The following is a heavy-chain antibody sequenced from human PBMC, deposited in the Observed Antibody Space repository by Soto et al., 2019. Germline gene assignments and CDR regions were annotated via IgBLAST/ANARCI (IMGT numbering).Heavy chain of an antibody. CDR3: AKVTKRAAAGRYEYYKYGMDV. D-gene: IGHD6-13*01. CDR2: ISGSGGSS. V-gene: IGHV3-23*01. Sequence: QPGGSLRLSCAAAGFAFSTYAMTWVRQAPGKGLEWVSVISGSGGSSYYAASVKGWFTISRDNSKNTLFLQMNGLRAEDTAVYYCAKVTKRAAAGRYEYYKYGMDVWGQGTTVTVSS. CDR1: GFAFSTYA. J-gene: IGHJ6*02.